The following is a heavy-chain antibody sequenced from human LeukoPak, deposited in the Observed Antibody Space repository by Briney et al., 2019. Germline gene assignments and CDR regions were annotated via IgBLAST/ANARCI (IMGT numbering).Heavy chain of an antibody. D-gene: IGHD5-24*01. V-gene: IGHV7-4-1*02. CDR1: GYTFTSYG. J-gene: IGHJ4*02. CDR2: INTNTGNP. CDR3: ARTGDGYNFDY. Sequence: ASVKVSCKASGYTFTSYGISWVRQAPGQGLEWMGWINTNTGNPTYAQGFTGRFVFSLDTYVSTAYLQISSLKAEDTAVYYCARTGDGYNFDYWGQGTLATVSS.